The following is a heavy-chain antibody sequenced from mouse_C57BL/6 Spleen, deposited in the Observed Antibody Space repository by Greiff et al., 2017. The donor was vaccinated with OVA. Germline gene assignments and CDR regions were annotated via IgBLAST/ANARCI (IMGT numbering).Heavy chain of an antibody. CDR1: GYAFSSSW. CDR2: IYPGDGDT. D-gene: IGHD1-1*01. J-gene: IGHJ4*01. CDR3: VYCYGSRAMDY. V-gene: IGHV1-82*01. Sequence: VQLQQSGPELVKPGASVKISCKASGYAFSSSWMNWVKQRPGKGLEWVGRIYPGDGDTNYNGKFKGKATLTADKSSSTAYMQLSSLTSEDSAVYFCVYCYGSRAMDYWGQGTSVTVSS.